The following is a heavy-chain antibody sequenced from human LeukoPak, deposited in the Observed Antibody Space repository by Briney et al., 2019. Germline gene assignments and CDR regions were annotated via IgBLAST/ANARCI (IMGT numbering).Heavy chain of an antibody. CDR2: IAYDGSII. CDR1: GFTFSSYA. CDR3: ATADYFDRSGHYRNIRFDY. D-gene: IGHD3-22*01. Sequence: GGSLRLSCAASGFTFSSYAMNWVRQAPGKGLDWVAIIAYDGSIIYYSESVKGRFTISRDNSKNTLYLQMDSLRAEGTAVYYCATADYFDRSGHYRNIRFDYWGQGTLLTVSS. V-gene: IGHV3-30-3*01. J-gene: IGHJ4*02.